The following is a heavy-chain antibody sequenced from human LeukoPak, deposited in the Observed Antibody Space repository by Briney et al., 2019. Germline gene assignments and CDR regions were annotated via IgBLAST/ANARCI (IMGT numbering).Heavy chain of an antibody. CDR1: GYTFTGYY. D-gene: IGHD3-10*01. Sequence: SVKVSCKASGYTFTGYYMHWVRQAPGQGLEWMGWIIPIFGTANYAQKFQGRVTITADESTSTAYMELSSLRSEDTAVYYCARDAPITMVRGVMSYFDYWGQGTLVTVSS. V-gene: IGHV1-69*13. CDR3: ARDAPITMVRGVMSYFDY. CDR2: IIPIFGTA. J-gene: IGHJ4*02.